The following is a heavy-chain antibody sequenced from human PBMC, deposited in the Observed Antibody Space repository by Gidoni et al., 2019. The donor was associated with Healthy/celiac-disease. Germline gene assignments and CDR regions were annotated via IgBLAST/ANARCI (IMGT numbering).Heavy chain of an antibody. J-gene: IGHJ4*02. V-gene: IGHV3-20*01. CDR3: ARAGGWYNDY. Sequence: EVQLVESGGGVVRPGGSLTLSCAASGFTFDDYGMSWVRQAPGKGLGWVSGINWNGGRTGYADSEKGRFTISRDNAKNSVYLQMNSRRAEDTALYDCARAGGWYNDYWGQGTLVTVSS. D-gene: IGHD6-19*01. CDR1: GFTFDDYG. CDR2: INWNGGRT.